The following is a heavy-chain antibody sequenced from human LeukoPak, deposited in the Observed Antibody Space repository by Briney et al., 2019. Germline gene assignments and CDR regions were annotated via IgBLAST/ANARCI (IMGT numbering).Heavy chain of an antibody. CDR2: IYSGGST. CDR3: ARARWDCSGGSCSPLFDY. CDR1: GFTVSSKY. V-gene: IGHV3-66*01. J-gene: IGHJ4*02. Sequence: PGGSLRLSCAASGFTVSSKYMSWVRQAPGKGLEWVSVIYSGGSTYYADSVKGRFTIPRDNSKNTLYLQMNSLRAEDTAVYYCARARWDCSGGSCSPLFDYWGQGTLVTVSS. D-gene: IGHD2-15*01.